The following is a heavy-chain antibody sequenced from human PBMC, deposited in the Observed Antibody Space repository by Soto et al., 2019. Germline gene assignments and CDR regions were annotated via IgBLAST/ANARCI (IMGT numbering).Heavy chain of an antibody. D-gene: IGHD2-2*01. V-gene: IGHV4-61*01. J-gene: IGHJ4*02. Sequence: SDTLSLTCTVSGGSVSSGSYYWSWIRQPPGKGLEWIGYIYYSGSTNYNPSLKSRVTISVDTSKNQFSLKLSSVTAADTAVYYCASLYCSSTSCYSDYWGQGTLVTVSS. CDR3: ASLYCSSTSCYSDY. CDR1: GGSVSSGSYY. CDR2: IYYSGST.